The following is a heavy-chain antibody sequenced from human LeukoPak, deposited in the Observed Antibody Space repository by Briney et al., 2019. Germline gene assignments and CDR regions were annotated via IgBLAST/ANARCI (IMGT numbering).Heavy chain of an antibody. CDR3: AKDRVAVAEVDWFDP. J-gene: IGHJ5*02. CDR2: ISGSGGST. V-gene: IGHV3-23*01. CDR1: GFTVSSNY. Sequence: GGSLRLSCAASGFTVSSNYMGWVRQAPGKGLEWVSAISGSGGSTYYADSVKGRFTISRDNSKNTLYLQMNSLRAEDTAVYYCAKDRVAVAEVDWFDPWGQGTLVTVSS. D-gene: IGHD6-19*01.